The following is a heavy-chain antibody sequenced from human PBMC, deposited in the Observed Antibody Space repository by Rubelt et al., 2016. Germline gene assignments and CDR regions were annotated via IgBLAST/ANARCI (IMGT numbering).Heavy chain of an antibody. CDR1: GDSINSPNW. J-gene: IGHJ4*02. CDR2: ILHTGST. V-gene: IGHV4-4*02. CDR3: GRSPPSSSSDPDY. Sequence: QVQLQESGPGLVRPSGTLSLTCGVSGDSINSPNWWNWVRQPPGKGLEWIGEILHTGSTHYNPSLKSRVTISVDASKNQFPLELSSVTAAETAVYYCGRSPPSSSSDPDYWGQGTLVTVSA. D-gene: IGHD6-6*01.